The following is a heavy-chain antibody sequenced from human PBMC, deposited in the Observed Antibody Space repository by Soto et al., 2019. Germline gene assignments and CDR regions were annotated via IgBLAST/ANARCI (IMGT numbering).Heavy chain of an antibody. V-gene: IGHV4-39*01. Sequence: SETLSLTCTVSGGSISSSSYYWGWIRQPPGKGLEWIGSIYYSGSTYYNPSLKSRVTISVDTSKNQFSLKLGSVTAADTAVYYCARRGYSYGESDAFDIWGQGTMVTVSS. CDR3: ARRGYSYGESDAFDI. CDR2: IYYSGST. J-gene: IGHJ3*02. D-gene: IGHD5-18*01. CDR1: GGSISSSSYY.